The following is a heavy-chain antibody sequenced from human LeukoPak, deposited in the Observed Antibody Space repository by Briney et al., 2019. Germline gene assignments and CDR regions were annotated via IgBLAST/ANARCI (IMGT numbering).Heavy chain of an antibody. J-gene: IGHJ4*02. CDR3: AYAANFGAFLYFDH. Sequence: GGSLCLSCAASRFTFSTYAMTWVRPAPGKGLEWVSAITGSGGSIYYADSVKGRFTISRDTSKNTLFLQMNSLSAEDAAVYYCAYAANFGAFLYFDHWGQGTLVTVSS. D-gene: IGHD4-17*01. CDR1: RFTFSTYA. CDR2: ITGSGGSI. V-gene: IGHV3-23*01.